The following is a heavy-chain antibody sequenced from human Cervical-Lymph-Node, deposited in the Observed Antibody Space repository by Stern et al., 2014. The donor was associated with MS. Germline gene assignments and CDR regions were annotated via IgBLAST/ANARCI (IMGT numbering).Heavy chain of an antibody. CDR3: AKSPGAYYFLGMDV. Sequence: VQLVESGGALVQPGRSLRLSCAASGFTFDDYAMPWVRQPPGKGLEWVSGVGWNGGDIGYADSVKGRFIISRDNAKNSLYLQMNSLRPEDTAFYYCAKSPGAYYFLGMDVWGQGTTVTVSS. D-gene: IGHD2-2*01. CDR1: GFTFDDYA. J-gene: IGHJ6*02. CDR2: VGWNGGDI. V-gene: IGHV3-9*01.